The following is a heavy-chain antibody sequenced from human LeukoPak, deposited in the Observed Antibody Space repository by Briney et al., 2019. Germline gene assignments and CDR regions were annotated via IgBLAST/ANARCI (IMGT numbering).Heavy chain of an antibody. V-gene: IGHV3-23*01. CDR3: AKDRIAARHIIDY. Sequence: PAGGSLRLSCAASGFTFSTYAMSWVRQAPGKGLEWVSAISGSGDNTYYADSVKGRFTISRDNSKNTLYLQMNSLRAEDTAVYYCAKDRIAARHIIDYWGQGTLVTVSS. CDR2: ISGSGDNT. CDR1: GFTFSTYA. D-gene: IGHD6-6*01. J-gene: IGHJ4*02.